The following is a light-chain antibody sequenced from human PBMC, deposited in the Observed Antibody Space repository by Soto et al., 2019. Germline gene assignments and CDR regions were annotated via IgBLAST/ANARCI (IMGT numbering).Light chain of an antibody. V-gene: IGKV3-20*01. CDR3: QHYSPSPVT. J-gene: IGKJ5*01. CDR2: DAS. Sequence: EIVLTQSPGTLAFSLGERATLSCRASQSVSSSYLAWYQQKPGQPPRLLLFDASSRATDIPDRFSGRGSGTDFSLTITRLAPEDFALYYCQHYSPSPVTFGQGTRLQIK. CDR1: QSVSSSY.